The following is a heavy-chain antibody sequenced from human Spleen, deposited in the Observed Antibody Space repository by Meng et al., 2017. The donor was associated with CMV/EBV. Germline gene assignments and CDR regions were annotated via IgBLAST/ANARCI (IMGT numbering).Heavy chain of an antibody. J-gene: IGHJ6*02. V-gene: IGHV3-30*02. CDR3: ARDSSTSLNYHYGMDV. CDR2: IRYDGSNK. D-gene: IGHD2-2*01. CDR1: GFTFSSYG. Sequence: GGSLRLSCAASGFTFSSYGMHWVRQAPGKGLEWVAFIRYDGSNKYYADSVKGRFTISRDNSKNTLYLQMNSLRAEDTAVYYCARDSSTSLNYHYGMDVWGQGTTVTVSS.